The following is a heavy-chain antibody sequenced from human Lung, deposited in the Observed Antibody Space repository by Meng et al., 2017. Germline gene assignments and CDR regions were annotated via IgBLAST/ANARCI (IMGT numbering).Heavy chain of an antibody. D-gene: IGHD4-11*01. J-gene: IGHJ4*02. CDR2: INHSGST. Sequence: QVQLQQWGAGLLKPSESLSRTCVVSGGSVSDYDWSWIRQPPGKGLEWIGEINHSGSTNYNPSLESRATISLDTSQNTLSLKLSSVTAADSAVYYCARGPTTMAHDFDYWGQGTLVTVSS. CDR1: GGSVSDYD. V-gene: IGHV4-34*01. CDR3: ARGPTTMAHDFDY.